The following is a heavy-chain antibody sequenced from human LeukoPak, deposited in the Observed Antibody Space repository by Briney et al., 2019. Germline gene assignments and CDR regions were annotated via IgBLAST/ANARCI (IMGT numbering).Heavy chain of an antibody. CDR1: GGSFSGYY. J-gene: IGHJ5*02. D-gene: IGHD1-7*01. Sequence: PSETLSLTCAVYGGSFSGYYWSWIRQPPGKGLEWIGSTYYSGSTYYNPSLKSRVTISVDTSKNQFSLKLSSVTAADTAVYYCARELELRGGNWFDPWGQGTLVTVSS. V-gene: IGHV4-34*01. CDR3: ARELELRGGNWFDP. CDR2: TYYSGST.